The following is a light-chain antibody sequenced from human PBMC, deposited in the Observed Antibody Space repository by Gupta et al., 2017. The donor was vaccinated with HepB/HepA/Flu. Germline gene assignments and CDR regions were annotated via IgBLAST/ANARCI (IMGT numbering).Light chain of an antibody. CDR2: YAS. CDR3: QQHYAWPLYT. CDR1: ESVSYN. V-gene: IGKV3-15*01. Sequence: EIVMTQSPATLSVSPGERAARSCRASESVSYNLAWYQQKPVQAPRLLIYYASTRDTGIPARFSGSGCGKDFTLTISGRLSEDYAGYYCQQHYAWPLYTFGRGTKVEIK. J-gene: IGKJ4*01.